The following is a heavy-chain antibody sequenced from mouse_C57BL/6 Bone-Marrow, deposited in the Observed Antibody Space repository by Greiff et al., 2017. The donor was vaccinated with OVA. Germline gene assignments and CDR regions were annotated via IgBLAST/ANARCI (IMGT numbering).Heavy chain of an antibody. J-gene: IGHJ3*01. CDR2: IRNKANNHAT. CDR3: TPTGTIMKSRFAY. V-gene: IGHV6-6*01. Sequence: EVKLVESGGGLVQPRGSMKLSCAASGFTFSDAWMDWVRQSPEKGLEWVAEIRNKANNHATYYAESVKGRFTISRDDSKSSVYLQMNSLRAEDTGIYYCTPTGTIMKSRFAYWGQGTLVTVSA. D-gene: IGHD4-1*02. CDR1: GFTFSDAW.